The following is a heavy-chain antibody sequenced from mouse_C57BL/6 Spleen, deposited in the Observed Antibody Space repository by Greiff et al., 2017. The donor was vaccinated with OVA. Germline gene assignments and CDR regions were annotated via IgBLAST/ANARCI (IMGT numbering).Heavy chain of an antibody. Sequence: EVKLVESGGGLVKPGGSLKLSCAASGFTFSSYAMSWVRQTPEKRLEWVATISDGGSYTYYPDNVKGRFTISRDNAKNNLYLQMRHLKSEDTAMYYCARDRGFAYWGQGALVTVSA. J-gene: IGHJ3*01. V-gene: IGHV5-4*01. D-gene: IGHD3-1*01. CDR3: ARDRGFAY. CDR2: ISDGGSYT. CDR1: GFTFSSYA.